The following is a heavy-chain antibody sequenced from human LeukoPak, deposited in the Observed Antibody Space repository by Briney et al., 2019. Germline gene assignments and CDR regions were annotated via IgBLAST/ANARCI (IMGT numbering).Heavy chain of an antibody. CDR1: VDRVSSNSAA. J-gene: IGHJ4*02. Sequence: SQTLSLTCAISVDRVSSNSAAWNWSRQSPSRGLEWQGRIYYKSRCYNDYEVSVKSRITINPDTSKNQFSLQRNSVTPEDTAVYYCARGILGATIDYWGQGTLVTVSS. CDR2: IYYKSRCYN. D-gene: IGHD1-26*01. CDR3: ARGILGATIDY. V-gene: IGHV6-1*01.